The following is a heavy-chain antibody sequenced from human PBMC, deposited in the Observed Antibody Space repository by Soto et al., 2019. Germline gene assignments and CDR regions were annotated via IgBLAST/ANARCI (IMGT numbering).Heavy chain of an antibody. V-gene: IGHV4-61*01. J-gene: IGHJ6*02. CDR1: CGSVSSGSYY. CDR2: IYYGGST. CDR3: ARWQGYYYYGMDV. D-gene: IGHD5-12*01. Sequence: QGQMQESGPGLVKPSETLSLTCTVSCGSVSSGSYYWSWIGQPPGKGLEWMGYIYYGGSTNYNPSLKSRVTISVDTSKNQFALKLSSVTAADTAVYYCARWQGYYYYGMDVWGQGTTVTVSS.